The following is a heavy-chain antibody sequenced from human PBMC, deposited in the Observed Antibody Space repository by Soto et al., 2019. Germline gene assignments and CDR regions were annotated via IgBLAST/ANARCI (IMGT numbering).Heavy chain of an antibody. V-gene: IGHV3-33*01. CDR2: IRYDGSYK. D-gene: IGHD4-17*01. CDR1: GFTFSHYG. Sequence: QVQLVESGGGVVQPGRSLRLSCAASGFTFSHYGMNWVRQAPGKGLEWVAVIRYDGSYKAYADSVKGRFTISRDNSNNRVYLQGDSLRAEDTAVYYCAMYNGDDNSGAFDFWGQGTMVTVSS. CDR3: AMYNGDDNSGAFDF. J-gene: IGHJ3*01.